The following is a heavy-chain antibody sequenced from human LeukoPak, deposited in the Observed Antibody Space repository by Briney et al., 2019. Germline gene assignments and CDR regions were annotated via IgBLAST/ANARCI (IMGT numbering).Heavy chain of an antibody. D-gene: IGHD4-17*01. Sequence: AASVKVSCKASGYTFTSYDINWVRQATGQGLEWMGWMNPKSGNTGYAQKFQGRVTMTRNTSISTAYMELSSLRSEDTAVYYCARLHDYGDYEYYYYYMDVWGKGTTVTVSS. J-gene: IGHJ6*03. CDR2: MNPKSGNT. CDR3: ARLHDYGDYEYYYYYMDV. CDR1: GYTFTSYD. V-gene: IGHV1-8*01.